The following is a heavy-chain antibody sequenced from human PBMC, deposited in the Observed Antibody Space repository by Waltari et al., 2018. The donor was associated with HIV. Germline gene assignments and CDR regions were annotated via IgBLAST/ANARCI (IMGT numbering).Heavy chain of an antibody. CDR3: AKGPFDY. Sequence: EVQLVESGGGLVQPGRSLRLSCAASGFTFDDYAMHWVRQAPGKGLEWGAGISWNSGSIGYEDSVKCRFTISRDNAKNSVYLEMNSLRTEDTAVYYCAKGPFDYWGQGTLVTVSS. CDR1: GFTFDDYA. J-gene: IGHJ4*02. V-gene: IGHV3-9*01. CDR2: ISWNSGSI.